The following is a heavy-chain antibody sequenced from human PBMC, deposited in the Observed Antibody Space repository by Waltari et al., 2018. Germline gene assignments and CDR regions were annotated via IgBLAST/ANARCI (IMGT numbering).Heavy chain of an antibody. V-gene: IGHV5-51*01. J-gene: IGHJ4*02. CDR2: IYPTDSDV. D-gene: IGHD2-8*02. CDR3: ARRLLVPGSVFLDFFDS. CDR1: HYLFTTSC. Sequence: EVQLVQSGAEVNKPGESLNISCQGPHYLFTTSCTPWGRQMPGKGPEWMGYIYPTDSDVRYSPAFQGQVTISADKSTGTAYLQWNSLKASDTAMYYCARRLLVPGSVFLDFFDSWGQGTQVTVSS.